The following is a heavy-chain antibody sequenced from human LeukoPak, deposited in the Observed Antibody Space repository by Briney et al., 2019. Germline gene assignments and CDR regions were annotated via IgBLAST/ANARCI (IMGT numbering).Heavy chain of an antibody. CDR3: ARTQTYYGSGSYNFDY. CDR2: IYTSGST. J-gene: IGHJ4*02. Sequence: SQTLSLTCTVSGGSISSGSYYWSWIRQPAGKGLEWIGRIYTSGSTNYNPSLKSRVTISVDTSKNQISLKLSSVTAADTAVYYCARTQTYYGSGSYNFDYWGQGTLVTVSS. D-gene: IGHD3-10*01. V-gene: IGHV4-61*02. CDR1: GGSISSGSYY.